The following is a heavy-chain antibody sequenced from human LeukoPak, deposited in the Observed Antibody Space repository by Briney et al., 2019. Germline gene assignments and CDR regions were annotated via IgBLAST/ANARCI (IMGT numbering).Heavy chain of an antibody. D-gene: IGHD4-11*01. CDR3: ASFSWGLNYGFDY. Sequence: PSETLSLTCTVSGGSISSGGYYWSWIRQHPGKGLEWIGYIYYSGSTYYNPSLKSRVTISVDTSKNRFSLKLSSVTAADTAVYYCASFSWGLNYGFDYWGQGTLVTVSS. CDR2: IYYSGST. CDR1: GGSISSGGYY. V-gene: IGHV4-31*03. J-gene: IGHJ4*02.